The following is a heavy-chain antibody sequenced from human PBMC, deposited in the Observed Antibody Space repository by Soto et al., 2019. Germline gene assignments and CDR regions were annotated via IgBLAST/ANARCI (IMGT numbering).Heavy chain of an antibody. V-gene: IGHV1-3*01. Sequence: ASVKVSCKASGYTFTSYAIHWVRQAPGQRLEWMGWINAGNGNTKYSQKFQGRVTITRDTSASTAYMELSSLRSEDTAVYYCARGVVSYSAKYDAAFDIWGQGTMVTVSS. CDR3: ARGVVSYSAKYDAAFDI. J-gene: IGHJ3*02. D-gene: IGHD2-21*01. CDR1: GYTFTSYA. CDR2: INAGNGNT.